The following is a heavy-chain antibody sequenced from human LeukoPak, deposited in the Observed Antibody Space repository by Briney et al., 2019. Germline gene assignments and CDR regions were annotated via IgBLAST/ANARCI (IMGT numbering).Heavy chain of an antibody. D-gene: IGHD2-15*01. CDR2: IFPGDSES. CDR3: ARHGCTEKWSVDY. V-gene: IGHV5-51*01. CDR1: GCNFAYYW. Sequence: GESLKISFKVSGCNFAYYWIGWVRQKPGKGLEWMWIIFPGDSESKYSPSFQGRVTFSVDKSFTTAYLHWNSLEASDSAMYYCARHGCTEKWSVDYWGQGTLVTVAS. J-gene: IGHJ4*02.